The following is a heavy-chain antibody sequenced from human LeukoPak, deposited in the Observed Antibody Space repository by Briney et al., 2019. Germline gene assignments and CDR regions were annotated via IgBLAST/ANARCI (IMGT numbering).Heavy chain of an antibody. CDR2: IKQDGGEK. CDR3: AALVGESR. Sequence: GGSLRLSCAASGFTFIDYWMTWVRQAPGKGLEWVANIKQDGGEKNYVDSVKGRFTISRDNAKNSLFLQMSGLRAEDTAVYYCAALVGESRWGQGTLVTVSS. V-gene: IGHV3-7*01. D-gene: IGHD1-26*01. CDR1: GFTFIDYW. J-gene: IGHJ4*02.